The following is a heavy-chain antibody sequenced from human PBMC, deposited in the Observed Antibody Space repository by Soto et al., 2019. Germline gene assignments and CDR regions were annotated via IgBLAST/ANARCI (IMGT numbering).Heavy chain of an antibody. Sequence: ASVKVSCKASGYSFTSLDINWVRQTAGQGLEWMGWMQPSTGRTGYAQKFQGRVTMTRDTSINSAYMELTTLTSDDTAFYYCARGVSAGVDYWGQGTLVTVSS. CDR3: ARGVSAGVDY. CDR1: GYSFTSLD. V-gene: IGHV1-8*01. D-gene: IGHD1-26*01. J-gene: IGHJ4*02. CDR2: MQPSTGRT.